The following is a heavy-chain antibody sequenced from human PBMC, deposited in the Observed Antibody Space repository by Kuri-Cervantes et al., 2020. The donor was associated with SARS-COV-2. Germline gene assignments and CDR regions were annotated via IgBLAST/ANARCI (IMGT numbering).Heavy chain of an antibody. CDR1: GYSFTSYW. V-gene: IGHV5-51*01. Sequence: GESLKISCKGSGYSFTSYWIGWVRQMPGKGLEWMGIIYPGDSDTRYSPSFQGQVTISADKSISTAYPQWSSLKASDTAMYYCARRGYCSGGSCYYVDYWGQGTLVTVSS. CDR2: IYPGDSDT. J-gene: IGHJ4*02. D-gene: IGHD2-15*01. CDR3: ARRGYCSGGSCYYVDY.